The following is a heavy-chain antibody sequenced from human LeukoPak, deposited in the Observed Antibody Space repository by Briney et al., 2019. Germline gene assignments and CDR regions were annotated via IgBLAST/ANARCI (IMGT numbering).Heavy chain of an antibody. CDR2: LNWSGGKT. J-gene: IGHJ4*02. D-gene: IGHD6-19*01. CDR3: ARSASVAADYYFDS. Sequence: GGSLRLSCAASGLKFDDRGMSWVRQAPGRGLEWVSGLNWSGGKTGYADSVKGRFTISRDNSKNFVVLQMNSLRVEDTAFYCARSASVAADYYFDSWGQGTLVTVSS. CDR1: GLKFDDRG. V-gene: IGHV3-20*01.